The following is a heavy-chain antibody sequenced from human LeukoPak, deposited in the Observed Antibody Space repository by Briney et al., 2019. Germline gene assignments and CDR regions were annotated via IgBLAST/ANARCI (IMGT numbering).Heavy chain of an antibody. CDR1: GGTFSSYA. V-gene: IGHV1-69*06. J-gene: IGHJ3*02. Sequence: SVKVSCKASGGTFSSYAISWVRQAPGQGLEWMGVIIPIFGTANYAQKFQGRVTITADKSTSTAYMELSSLRSEDTAVYYGAREGMTTVTTGELLGIWGQGTMVTVSS. CDR2: IIPIFGTA. D-gene: IGHD4-17*01. CDR3: AREGMTTVTTGELLGI.